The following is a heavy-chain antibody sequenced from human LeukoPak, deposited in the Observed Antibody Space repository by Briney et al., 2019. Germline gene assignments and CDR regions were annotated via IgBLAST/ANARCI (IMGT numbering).Heavy chain of an antibody. V-gene: IGHV4-59*01. CDR1: GGSISSYY. D-gene: IGHD3-16*02. J-gene: IGHJ3*02. CDR2: IYYSGST. Sequence: SETLSLTCTVSGGSISSYYWSWIRQPPGKGLEWIGYIYYSGSTNYNPSLKSRVTISVDTSKNQFSLKLSSVTAADTAVYYCARGDYDYVWGSYRYTVAFDIWGQGTMVTVSS. CDR3: ARGDYDYVWGSYRYTVAFDI.